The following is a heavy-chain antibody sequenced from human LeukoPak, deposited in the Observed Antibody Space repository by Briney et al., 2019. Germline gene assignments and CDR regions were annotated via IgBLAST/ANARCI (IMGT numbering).Heavy chain of an antibody. Sequence: GGSLRLSCAASGFTFDDYAMHWVRQAPGKGLEWVSGISWNSGSIGYADFVKGRFTISRDNAKNSLYLQMNSLRAEDTAVYYCARDVVTMVRGAFDPWGQGTLVTVSS. V-gene: IGHV3-9*01. CDR1: GFTFDDYA. J-gene: IGHJ5*02. CDR2: ISWNSGSI. D-gene: IGHD3-10*01. CDR3: ARDVVTMVRGAFDP.